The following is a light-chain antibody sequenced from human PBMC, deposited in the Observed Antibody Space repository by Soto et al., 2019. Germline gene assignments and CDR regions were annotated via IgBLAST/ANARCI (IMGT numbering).Light chain of an antibody. CDR1: QNISSAY. J-gene: IGKJ1*01. Sequence: EIVLTQSPGTLSLSPGEGATLSCRASQNISSAYVAWYQQKPGQAPRLLIYGTSNRDTGIAARFSGRGSGTDFTLTIRRLEPEDFAVYYCQQWGGSWSFGQGTKVEIK. CDR3: QQWGGSWS. CDR2: GTS. V-gene: IGKV3-20*01.